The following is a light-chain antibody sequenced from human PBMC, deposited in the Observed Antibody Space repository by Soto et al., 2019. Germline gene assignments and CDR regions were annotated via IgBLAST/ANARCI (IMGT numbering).Light chain of an antibody. CDR3: QQYDNWPRT. CDR2: AAS. J-gene: IGKJ4*02. CDR1: QSVSTN. V-gene: IGKV3-15*01. Sequence: EIVMTQSPATLSVSPGERATLSCRASQSVSTNLAGYQQKPGQAPRLLIYAASTMATGIPARFSGSGSGTEFTLTISSLQSEDFAVYYCQQYDNWPRTFGEGTNVEIK.